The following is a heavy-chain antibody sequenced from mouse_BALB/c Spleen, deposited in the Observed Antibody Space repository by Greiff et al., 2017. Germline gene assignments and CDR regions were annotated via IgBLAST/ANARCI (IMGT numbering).Heavy chain of an antibody. Sequence: QVQLQQSGPELVRPGVSVKISCKGSGYTFTDYAMHWVKQSHAKSLEWIGVISTYYGNTNYNQKFKGKATMTVDKSSSTAYMELARLTSEDSAIYYCARYDYRYDGDYYAMDYWGQGTSVTVSS. CDR3: ARYDYRYDGDYYAMDY. D-gene: IGHD2-14*01. J-gene: IGHJ4*01. CDR1: GYTFTDYA. CDR2: ISTYYGNT. V-gene: IGHV1-67*01.